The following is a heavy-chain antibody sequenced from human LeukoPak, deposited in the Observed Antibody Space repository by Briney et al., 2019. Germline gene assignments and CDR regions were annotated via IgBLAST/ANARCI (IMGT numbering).Heavy chain of an antibody. CDR2: IRTNGGST. J-gene: IGHJ6*02. CDR3: AKDIVVAGYYGMDV. Sequence: PGGSLRLSCAASGFTFSNYAMSWVRQAPGKGLEWVSSIRTNGGSTYYADSVKGRSTISRDNSRDRLYLQMNSPRAEDTAVYYCAKDIVVAGYYGMDVWGQGTTVTVSS. CDR1: GFTFSNYA. V-gene: IGHV3-23*01. D-gene: IGHD2-21*01.